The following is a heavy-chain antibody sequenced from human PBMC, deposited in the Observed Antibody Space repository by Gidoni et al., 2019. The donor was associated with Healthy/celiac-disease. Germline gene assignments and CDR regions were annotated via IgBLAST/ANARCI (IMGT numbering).Heavy chain of an antibody. CDR3: ARDQKRARGYSYGLDY. V-gene: IGHV4-31*03. J-gene: IGHJ4*02. D-gene: IGHD5-18*01. CDR1: GGSISSGGYY. Sequence: QVQLQESGPGLVKPSQTLSITCTVSGGSISSGGYYWSWIRQHPGKGLEWSGYIYYGGSTYYDPSLKSRVTISVDTSKNQFSLKLSSVTAADTAVYYCARDQKRARGYSYGLDYWGQGTRVTVSS. CDR2: IYYGGST.